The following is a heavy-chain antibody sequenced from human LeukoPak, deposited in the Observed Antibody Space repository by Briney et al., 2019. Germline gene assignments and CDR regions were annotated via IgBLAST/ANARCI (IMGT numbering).Heavy chain of an antibody. J-gene: IGHJ5*02. CDR3: AGVTAVADLGWFDP. CDR1: GGSISSYY. Sequence: KASETLSLTCTVSGGSISSYYWSWIRQPPGKGLEWIGYIYYSGSTNYNSSLKSRVTISVDTSKNQFSLKLSSVTAADTAVYYCAGVTAVADLGWFDPWGQGTLVTVSS. CDR2: IYYSGST. D-gene: IGHD6-19*01. V-gene: IGHV4-59*08.